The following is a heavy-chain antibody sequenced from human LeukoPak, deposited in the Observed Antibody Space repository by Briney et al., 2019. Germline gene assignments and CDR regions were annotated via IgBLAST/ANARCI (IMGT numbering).Heavy chain of an antibody. D-gene: IGHD6-13*01. V-gene: IGHV3-23*01. Sequence: GGSLRLSCAASGFTFNSYAMSWVRQAPGKGLGWVSSISGGGDNTYYADSVKGRFTISRDSSIDTLYLQMNSLRADDTAVYYCAKSIAAAGRVFDYWGQGTLVTVSS. CDR2: ISGGGDNT. CDR3: AKSIAAAGRVFDY. J-gene: IGHJ4*02. CDR1: GFTFNSYA.